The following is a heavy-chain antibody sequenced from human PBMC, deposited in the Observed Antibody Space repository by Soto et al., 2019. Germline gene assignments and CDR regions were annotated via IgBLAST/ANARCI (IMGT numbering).Heavy chain of an antibody. V-gene: IGHV3-33*08. CDR1: GFTFSNYA. CDR2: IWYDGSNK. J-gene: IGHJ4*02. CDR3: AREGIAAAGTVDY. D-gene: IGHD6-13*01. Sequence: GGSLRLSCAASGFTFSNYAMSWVRQAPGKGLEWVAVIWYDGSNKYYADSVKGRFTISRDNPKNTLYLQMNSLRAEDTAVYYCAREGIAAAGTVDYWGQGTLVTVSS.